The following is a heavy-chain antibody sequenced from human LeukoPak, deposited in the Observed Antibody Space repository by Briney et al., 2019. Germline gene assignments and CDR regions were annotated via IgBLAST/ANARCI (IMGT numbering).Heavy chain of an antibody. Sequence: SETLSLTCAVYGGSFSGYYWSWIRQPPGKGLEWIGEINHSGSTNYNPSLKSRVTISVDTSKNQFSLKLSSVTAADTAVHYCARGNGGATVFDYWGQGTLVTVSS. CDR1: GGSFSGYY. CDR3: ARGNGGATVFDY. V-gene: IGHV4-34*01. D-gene: IGHD1-26*01. CDR2: INHSGST. J-gene: IGHJ4*02.